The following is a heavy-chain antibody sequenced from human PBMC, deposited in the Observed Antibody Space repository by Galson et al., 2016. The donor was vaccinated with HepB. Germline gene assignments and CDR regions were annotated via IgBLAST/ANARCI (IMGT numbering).Heavy chain of an antibody. V-gene: IGHV4-39*01. CDR3: AGELNPEVGTTTSAGQVPRFDP. CDR1: GGSISSSNYY. Sequence: SETLSLTCTVSGGSISSSNYYWGWIRQPPGKGLEWIGSINYSGRTYYNPSLKSRVTISVDTSKNQFSLNLSSVTAADTALYYCAGELNPEVGTTTSAGQVPRFDPGGQGTLVTVSA. J-gene: IGHJ5*02. D-gene: IGHD2/OR15-2a*01. CDR2: INYSGRT.